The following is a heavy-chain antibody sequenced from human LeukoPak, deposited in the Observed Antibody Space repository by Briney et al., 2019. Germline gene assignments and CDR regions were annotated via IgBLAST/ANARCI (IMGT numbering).Heavy chain of an antibody. V-gene: IGHV3-23*03. J-gene: IGHJ4*02. D-gene: IGHD3-10*02. CDR1: GLTFSSYA. CDR2: IYNADDT. CDR3: ARGFGDVPF. Sequence: GGSLRLSCAASGLTFSSYAMTWARQAPGKGLEWVSVIYNADDTYYADSVEGRFTISRDKSKNTVFLQMNSLRAEDTAIYYCARGFGDVPFWGQGTHVTVSS.